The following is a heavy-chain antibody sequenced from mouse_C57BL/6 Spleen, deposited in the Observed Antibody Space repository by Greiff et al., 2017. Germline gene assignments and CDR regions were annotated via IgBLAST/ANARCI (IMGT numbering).Heavy chain of an antibody. Sequence: VQLKESGAELVKPGASVKLSCTASGFNIKDYYMHWVKQRTEQGLEWIGMIDPEDGATKYAPKFQGKVTITADTSSNTAYLQLRSLTSEDTAVYYCASGITTVVGYFDVWGTGTTVTVSS. CDR2: IDPEDGAT. CDR1: GFNIKDYY. J-gene: IGHJ1*03. V-gene: IGHV14-2*01. CDR3: ASGITTVVGYFDV. D-gene: IGHD1-1*01.